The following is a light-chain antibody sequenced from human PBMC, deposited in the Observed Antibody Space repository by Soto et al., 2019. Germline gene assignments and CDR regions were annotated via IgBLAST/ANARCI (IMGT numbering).Light chain of an antibody. CDR2: DVN. CDR3: CSYAGSHPVV. V-gene: IGLV2-11*01. Sequence: QSALTQPRSVSGSPGQSVTISCTGTSSDVGGYKYVSWYQQNPGKAPKLMIYDVNKRPSGVPDRFSGSKSGNTASLTISGLQAEDEADYYCCSYAGSHPVVFGGGTKLTVL. J-gene: IGLJ2*01. CDR1: SSDVGGYKY.